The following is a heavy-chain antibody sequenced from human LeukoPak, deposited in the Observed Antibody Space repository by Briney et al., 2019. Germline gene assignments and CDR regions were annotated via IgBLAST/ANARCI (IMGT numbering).Heavy chain of an antibody. CDR1: GFTFSSYD. V-gene: IGHV3-13*04. J-gene: IGHJ4*02. CDR3: ARGSAYSPDY. CDR2: IGPAGDT. D-gene: IGHD2-15*01. Sequence: TGGSLRLSCAASGFTFSSYDMHWVRQATGKGLEWVSTIGPAGDTYYPGSVKGRFTISRDNAKNSLYLQMNYLRVGDTAVYYCARGSAYSPDYWGQGTLVTVSS.